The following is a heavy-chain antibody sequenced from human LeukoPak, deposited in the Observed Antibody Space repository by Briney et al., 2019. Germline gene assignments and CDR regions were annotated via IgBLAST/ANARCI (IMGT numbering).Heavy chain of an antibody. D-gene: IGHD6-6*01. CDR2: ISYDGSNK. J-gene: IGHJ4*02. V-gene: IGHV3-30*04. CDR3: ARVASSSPVDY. Sequence: GRSLRLSCAASGFTFSSCAMHWVRQAPGKGLEWVAVISYDGSNKYYADSVKGRFTISRDNSKNTLYLQMNSLRAEDTAVYYCARVASSSPVDYWGQGTLVNVSS. CDR1: GFTFSSCA.